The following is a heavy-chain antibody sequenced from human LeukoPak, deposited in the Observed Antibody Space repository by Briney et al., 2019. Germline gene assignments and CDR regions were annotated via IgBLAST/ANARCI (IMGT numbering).Heavy chain of an antibody. CDR3: AKPHTPYCSGGTCYVFDF. J-gene: IGHJ4*02. D-gene: IGHD2-15*01. Sequence: GGSLRLSCAASGFTFSSYAMSWVRQAPGKGLEWVSHISNNGVSKSYADSVKGRYTISRDNSKNTLYLQLNSLRAEDTAVYYCAKPHTPYCSGGTCYVFDFCGQGTLVTVSS. V-gene: IGHV3-23*01. CDR1: GFTFSSYA. CDR2: ISNNGVSK.